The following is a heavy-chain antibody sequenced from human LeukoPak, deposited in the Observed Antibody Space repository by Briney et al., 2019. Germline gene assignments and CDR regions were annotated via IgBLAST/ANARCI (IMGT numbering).Heavy chain of an antibody. CDR3: AHPTEYSSSWYCNWFDP. CDR1: GFTFSSYA. Sequence: TGGSLRLSCAASGFTFSSYAMSWVRQAPGKGLEWVSAISGSGGSTYYADSLKGRFTISRDNSKNTLYLQMNSLRAEDTAVYYCAHPTEYSSSWYCNWFDPWGQGTLVTVSS. J-gene: IGHJ5*02. D-gene: IGHD6-13*01. V-gene: IGHV3-23*01. CDR2: ISGSGGST.